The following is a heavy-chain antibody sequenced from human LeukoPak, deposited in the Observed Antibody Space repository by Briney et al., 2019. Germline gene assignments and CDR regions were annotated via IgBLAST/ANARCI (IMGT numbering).Heavy chain of an antibody. Sequence: ASVKVSCKASGYTFTGYYMHWVRQAPGQGLEWMGWINPNSGGTNYAQKFQGRVTMTRDTSISTAYMELSRLRSDDTAVYYCARSGPYYDSSGYSVFDYWGQGTLVTVSS. CDR1: GYTFTGYY. J-gene: IGHJ4*02. V-gene: IGHV1-2*02. D-gene: IGHD3-22*01. CDR2: INPNSGGT. CDR3: ARSGPYYDSSGYSVFDY.